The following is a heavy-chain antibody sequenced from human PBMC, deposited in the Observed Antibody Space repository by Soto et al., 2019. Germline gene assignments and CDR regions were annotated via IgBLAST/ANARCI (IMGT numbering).Heavy chain of an antibody. Sequence: QVQLVESGGGVVQPGRSLRLSCAASGFTFSSYGMHWVRQAPGKGLEWVAVIWYDGSNKYYADSVKGRFTISRDNSKNPLYLQMNRLRAEDTAVYYCARDAGGSGSSYYYYMDVWGKGNTVTVSS. J-gene: IGHJ6*03. CDR3: ARDAGGSGSSYYYYMDV. CDR1: GFTFSSYG. V-gene: IGHV3-33*01. D-gene: IGHD3-10*01. CDR2: IWYDGSNK.